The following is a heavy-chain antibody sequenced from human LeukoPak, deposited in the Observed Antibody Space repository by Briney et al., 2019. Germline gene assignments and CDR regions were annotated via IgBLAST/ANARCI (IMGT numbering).Heavy chain of an antibody. V-gene: IGHV3-30-3*01. D-gene: IGHD1-1*01. CDR3: ARESHTSTTFDY. Sequence: GGSLRLSCAASGFTFSRHAMHWVRQAPGKGLEWVAVISYDGSNEYYADSVKGRFTISRDNSKDTLYLQMNSLRAEDTAVYYCARESHTSTTFDYWGQGTLVTVSS. CDR1: GFTFSRHA. CDR2: ISYDGSNE. J-gene: IGHJ4*02.